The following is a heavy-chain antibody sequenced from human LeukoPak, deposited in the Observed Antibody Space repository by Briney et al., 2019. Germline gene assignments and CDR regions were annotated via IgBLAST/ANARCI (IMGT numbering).Heavy chain of an antibody. D-gene: IGHD3-16*01. CDR2: INPSGGST. CDR1: GYTFTSYY. V-gene: IGHV1-46*01. Sequence: GASVKVSCKASGYTFTSYYMHWVRQAPGQGLEWMGIINPSGGSTSYAQKLQGRVTMTTDTSTSTAYMELRSLRSDDTAVYYCARDLRGSSFDPWGQGTLVTVSS. CDR3: ARDLRGSSFDP. J-gene: IGHJ5*02.